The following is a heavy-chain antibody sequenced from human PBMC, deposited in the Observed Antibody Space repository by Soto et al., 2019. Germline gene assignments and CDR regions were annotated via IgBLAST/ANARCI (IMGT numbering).Heavy chain of an antibody. D-gene: IGHD3-10*01. CDR2: IIPTLGIA. CDR1: GGTFSSYT. CDR3: ARDLLWRGED. Sequence: QVQLVQSGAEVKKPGSSVKVSCKASGGTFSSYTISWVRQAPGHRLEWMGRIIPTLGIANYAKKVQGRAAITGDKATSTAYMELSSLRSEDTAVYYCARDLLWRGEDWGEGTLVTVSS. V-gene: IGHV1-69*08. J-gene: IGHJ4*02.